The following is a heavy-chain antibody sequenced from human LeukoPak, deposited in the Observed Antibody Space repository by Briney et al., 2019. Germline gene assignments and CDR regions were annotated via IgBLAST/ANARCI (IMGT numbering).Heavy chain of an antibody. J-gene: IGHJ3*02. CDR2: ISGRGSGT. CDR1: GVTFNSYV. Sequence: PGGSLRLSCGASGVTFNSYVMSWVRQARGKGPEWVSGISGRGSGTYYADSVKGRFAISRDNSKNTLYLQMNSLRVEDTAVYYCVQEGPRGLAFDIWGQGTKVTVSS. V-gene: IGHV3-23*01. CDR3: VQEGPRGLAFDI.